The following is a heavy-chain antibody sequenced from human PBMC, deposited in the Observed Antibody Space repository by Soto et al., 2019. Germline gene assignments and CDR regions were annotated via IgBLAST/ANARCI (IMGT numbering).Heavy chain of an antibody. CDR3: ARNIAVAVKAFDI. CDR1: GYTFTSYA. D-gene: IGHD6-19*01. J-gene: IGHJ3*02. V-gene: IGHV1-3*01. CDR2: INAGNGNT. Sequence: ASVKVSCKASGYTFTSYAMHWVRQAPGQRLEWMGWINAGNGNTKYSQKFQGRVTITRDTSASTAYMELSSLRSEDTAVYYCARNIAVAVKAFDIWGQGTMVTVSS.